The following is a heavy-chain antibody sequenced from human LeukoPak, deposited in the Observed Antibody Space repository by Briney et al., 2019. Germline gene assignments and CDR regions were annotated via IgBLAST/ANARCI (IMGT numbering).Heavy chain of an antibody. CDR2: IKQDGSEK. J-gene: IGHJ6*02. CDR1: GFTFSSYA. CDR3: VRAMDV. Sequence: PGGSLRLSCAASGFTFSSYAMHWVRQAPGKGLEWVANIKQDGSEKYYVDSVKGRFTISRDNAKNSLYLQMNSLRAEDMAVYYCVRAMDVWGQGTTVSVSS. V-gene: IGHV3-7*01.